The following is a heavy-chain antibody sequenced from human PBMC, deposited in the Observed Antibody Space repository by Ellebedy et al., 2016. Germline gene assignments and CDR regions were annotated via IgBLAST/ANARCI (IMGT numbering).Heavy chain of an antibody. D-gene: IGHD6-19*01. J-gene: IGHJ6*02. V-gene: IGHV1-69*04. CDR3: ARDGVEVAGTVQITSYNGLDV. CDR2: IIPILGIA. CDR1: GYTFTSYY. Sequence: ASVKVSCKASGYTFTSYYMHWVRQAPGQGLEWMGRIIPILGIANYAQKFQGRVTITADKSTSTAYMELTSLRSGDTAVYYCARDGVEVAGTVQITSYNGLDVWGQGTTVTVFS.